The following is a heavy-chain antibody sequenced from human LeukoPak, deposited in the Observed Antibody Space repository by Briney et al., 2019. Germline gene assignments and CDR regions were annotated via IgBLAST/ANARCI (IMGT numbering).Heavy chain of an antibody. V-gene: IGHV4-31*03. CDR3: GRDGEQQLGSN. D-gene: IGHD6-13*01. CDR1: GGSISSGGYY. J-gene: IGHJ4*02. CDR2: IYYSGST. Sequence: SQTLSLPCTVSGGSISSGGYYWRWIRQHPGKGLEWIGYIYYSGSTYYDPSLKSRVTISVDTSKNQFSLKLSSVTAADTAVYDCGRDGEQQLGSNWGQGTLVTVSS.